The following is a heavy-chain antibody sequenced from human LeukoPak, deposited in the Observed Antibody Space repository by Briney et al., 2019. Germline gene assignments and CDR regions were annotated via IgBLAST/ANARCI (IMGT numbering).Heavy chain of an antibody. V-gene: IGHV4-34*01. D-gene: IGHD3-22*01. Sequence: PSETLSLTCAVYGGSFSGHYWSWIRQPPGKGLEWIGEINHSGSTNYNPSLKSRVTISVDKSKNQFSLKLSSVTAADTAVYYCARVSYYDSSGNRGAFDYWGQGTLVTVSS. CDR2: INHSGST. CDR1: GGSFSGHY. CDR3: ARVSYYDSSGNRGAFDY. J-gene: IGHJ4*02.